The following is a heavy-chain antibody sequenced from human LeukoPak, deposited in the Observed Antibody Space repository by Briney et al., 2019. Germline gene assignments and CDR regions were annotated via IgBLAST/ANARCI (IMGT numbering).Heavy chain of an antibody. CDR2: ISAYNGNT. J-gene: IGHJ4*02. V-gene: IGHV1-18*01. CDR3: ARGFPPRRQYDSSGYYSYYFDY. CDR1: GYTFTSYG. Sequence: ASVKVSCKASGYTFTSYGITWVRQAPGQGLEWMGWISAYNGNTHSAQKLQGRVTMTTDTSTSTAYMELRSLRSDDTAVYYCARGFPPRRQYDSSGYYSYYFDYWGQGTLVTVSS. D-gene: IGHD3-22*01.